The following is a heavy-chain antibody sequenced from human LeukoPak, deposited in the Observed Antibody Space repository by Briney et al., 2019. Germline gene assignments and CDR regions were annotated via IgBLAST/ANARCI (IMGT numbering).Heavy chain of an antibody. CDR3: AKAGIAVAGTWGIFDY. J-gene: IGHJ4*02. Sequence: PGRSLRLSCAASGFTFSSYGMHWVRQAPGKGLEWEAVISYDGSNKYYADSVKGRFTISRDNSKNTLYLQMNSLRAEDTAVYYCAKAGIAVAGTWGIFDYWGQGTLVTVSS. V-gene: IGHV3-30*18. CDR1: GFTFSSYG. CDR2: ISYDGSNK. D-gene: IGHD6-19*01.